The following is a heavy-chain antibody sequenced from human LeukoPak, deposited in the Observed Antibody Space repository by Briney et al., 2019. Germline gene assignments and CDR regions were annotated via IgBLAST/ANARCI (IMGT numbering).Heavy chain of an antibody. V-gene: IGHV3-30*18. CDR2: ISYDGSNK. J-gene: IGHJ4*02. D-gene: IGHD2-2*01. CDR1: GFSFSSYA. Sequence: GGSLRLSCAASGFSFSSYAMHWVRQAPGKGLEWVAVISYDGSNKYFADSVKGRFTISRDNSKDTLYLQMNSLRAEDTAVYYCAKGGTTWTIDYWGQGTLVTVSS. CDR3: AKGGTTWTIDY.